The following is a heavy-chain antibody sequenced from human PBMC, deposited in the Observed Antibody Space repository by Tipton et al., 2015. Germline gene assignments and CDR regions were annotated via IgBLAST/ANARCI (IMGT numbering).Heavy chain of an antibody. V-gene: IGHV4-61*01. CDR1: GGFVSRGFYY. CDR2: IYFNGST. D-gene: IGHD3-3*01. CDR3: ARVRFLQYLEHWHFDL. Sequence: TLSLTCTVSGGFVSRGFYYWSWIRQPPGKGLEWIGNIYFNGSTNNNPSLKSRVTISVDTSKNQFSLKLTSVTAADTALYYCARVRFLQYLEHWHFDLWGRGTLVTVSS. J-gene: IGHJ2*01.